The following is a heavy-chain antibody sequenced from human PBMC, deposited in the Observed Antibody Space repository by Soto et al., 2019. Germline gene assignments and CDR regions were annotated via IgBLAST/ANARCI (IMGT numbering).Heavy chain of an antibody. CDR2: ISSSSSYI. Sequence: PGGSLRLSCAASGFTFSSYSMNWVRQAPGKGLEWVSSISSSSSYIYYADSVKGRFTISRDNAKNSLYLQMNSLRAEDTAVYYCERILTLPLDHDAFDIWGQGTMVTV. J-gene: IGHJ3*02. V-gene: IGHV3-21*01. CDR3: ERILTLPLDHDAFDI. CDR1: GFTFSSYS. D-gene: IGHD1-1*01.